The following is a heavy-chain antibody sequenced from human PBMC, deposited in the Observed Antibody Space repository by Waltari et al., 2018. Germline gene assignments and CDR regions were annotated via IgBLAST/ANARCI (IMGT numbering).Heavy chain of an antibody. V-gene: IGHV3-74*01. CDR3: ARDVDWGVGALGY. J-gene: IGHJ4*02. CDR1: GFTFSNYW. CDR2: INSDGTNI. Sequence: ESGGGLVQPGGSLRLSCAASGFTFSNYWMHWVRQIPGKGLMWVSRINSDGTNIVYADSVRGRFTISKDNAKNTLYLQMNSLSAEDTAVYYCARDVDWGVGALGYWGQGTPVTVS. D-gene: IGHD1-26*01.